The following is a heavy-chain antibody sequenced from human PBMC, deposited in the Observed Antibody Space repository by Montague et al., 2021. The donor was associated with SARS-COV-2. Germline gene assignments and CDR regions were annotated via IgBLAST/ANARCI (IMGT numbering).Heavy chain of an antibody. CDR2: IYNSGST. D-gene: IGHD2-15*01. CDR3: ARQIQQVVLSPAKLTNWFDP. CDR1: GASITSSNW. J-gene: IGHJ5*02. V-gene: IGHV4-4*02. Sequence: SETLSLTCTVSGASITSSNWWNWVRQPPGKGLEWIGQIYNSGSTNYNPSLKSRLTLSLDKSKNQFSLNLSSATAADTAVYYCARQIQQVVLSPAKLTNWFDPWGLGTLVTVAS.